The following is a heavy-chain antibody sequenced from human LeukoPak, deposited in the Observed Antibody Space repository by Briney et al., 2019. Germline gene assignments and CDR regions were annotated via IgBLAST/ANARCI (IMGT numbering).Heavy chain of an antibody. Sequence: GGSLRLSCAASGFTFSSYAMSWVRQAPGKGLEWVSAISGSGGSTYYADSVKGRFTISRDNSKNTLYLQMNSLSAEDTAVYYCAKFGYSGYGYFDSWGQGTLVTVSS. CDR1: GFTFSSYA. CDR2: ISGSGGST. V-gene: IGHV3-23*01. CDR3: AKFGYSGYGYFDS. J-gene: IGHJ4*02. D-gene: IGHD5-12*01.